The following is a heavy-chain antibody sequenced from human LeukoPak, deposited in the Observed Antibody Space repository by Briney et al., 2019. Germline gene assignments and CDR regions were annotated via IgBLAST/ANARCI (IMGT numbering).Heavy chain of an antibody. CDR1: GGSVSSGSNY. D-gene: IGHD3-16*01. CDR3: ARTVGGVKEFDN. CDR2: IYTSGST. Sequence: SETLSLTCTVSGGSVSSGSNYWNWIRQPAGKGLEWVGRIYTSGSTNYNPSLKSRVTISVDTSKNQFSLKVSSVTAADTAVYYCARTVGGVKEFDNWGQGTLVTVSS. V-gene: IGHV4-61*02. J-gene: IGHJ4*02.